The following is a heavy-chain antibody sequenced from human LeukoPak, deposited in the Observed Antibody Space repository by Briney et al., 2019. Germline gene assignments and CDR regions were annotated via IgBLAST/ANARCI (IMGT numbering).Heavy chain of an antibody. V-gene: IGHV4-59*01. CDR2: ISYSGDT. Sequence: RPSEALSLTCTVSGGSISGYFWSWIRQPPGKGLEWIGYISYSGDTNYNPSLKSRVAISVDTSKNQFSLKLSSVTAADTAVYFCARYYYSGGRCYHFDYWGQGTLVTVSS. CDR3: ARYYYSGGRCYHFDY. CDR1: GGSISGYF. J-gene: IGHJ4*02. D-gene: IGHD2-15*01.